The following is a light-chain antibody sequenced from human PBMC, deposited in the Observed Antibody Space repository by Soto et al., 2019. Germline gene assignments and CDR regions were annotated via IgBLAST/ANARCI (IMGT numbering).Light chain of an antibody. J-gene: IGLJ1*01. CDR2: DDS. CDR3: QVWDSSSDQGV. CDR1: NIGSKS. Sequence: SYELTQPPSVSVAPGQTARITCGGNNIGSKSVHWYQQKQGQAPVLVVYDDSDRPSRIPERFSGSNSGNTATLTISRVEAGEEDDYYCQVWDSSSDQGVFGTGTKVTVL. V-gene: IGLV3-21*02.